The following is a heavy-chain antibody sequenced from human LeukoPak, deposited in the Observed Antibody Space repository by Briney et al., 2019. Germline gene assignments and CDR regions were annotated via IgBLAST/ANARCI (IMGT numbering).Heavy chain of an antibody. V-gene: IGHV4-28*03. Sequence: SDTLSLTCAVSGYSISSSNWWGWIRPPPGKGLEWIGYIYYSGSTYYNPSLKSRVTMSVDTSKNQFSLKLSSVTAVDTAVYYCATDGTSVTYDYGDFDYWGQGTLVTVSS. J-gene: IGHJ4*02. CDR1: GYSISSSNW. CDR2: IYYSGST. D-gene: IGHD5-12*01. CDR3: ATDGTSVTYDYGDFDY.